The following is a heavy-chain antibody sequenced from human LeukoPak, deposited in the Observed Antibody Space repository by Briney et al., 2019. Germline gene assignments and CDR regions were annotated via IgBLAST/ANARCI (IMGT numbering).Heavy chain of an antibody. J-gene: IGHJ6*02. V-gene: IGHV1-18*01. D-gene: IGHD3-3*01. Sequence: ASVKVSCKASGYTFTSYGISWVRQAPGQGLEWMGWISAYNGNTNYAQKLQGRVTMTTDTSTSTAYMELRSLRSDDTAVYYCARERRTIFGVVINYYYYYGMGVWGQGTTVTVSS. CDR1: GYTFTSYG. CDR3: ARERRTIFGVVINYYYYYGMGV. CDR2: ISAYNGNT.